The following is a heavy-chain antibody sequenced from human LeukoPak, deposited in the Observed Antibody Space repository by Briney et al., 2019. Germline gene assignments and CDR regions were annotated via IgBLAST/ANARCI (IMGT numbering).Heavy chain of an antibody. CDR2: IYYSGST. CDR3: ARADIVGAHWVFDY. Sequence: PSETLSLTCTVSGGSISSGSYYWGWIRQPPGKGLEWIGYIYYSGSTNYNPSLKSRVTISVDTSKNQFSLKLSSVTAADTAVYYCARADIVGAHWVFDYWGQGTLVTVSS. CDR1: GGSISSGSYY. D-gene: IGHD1-26*01. V-gene: IGHV4-61*01. J-gene: IGHJ4*02.